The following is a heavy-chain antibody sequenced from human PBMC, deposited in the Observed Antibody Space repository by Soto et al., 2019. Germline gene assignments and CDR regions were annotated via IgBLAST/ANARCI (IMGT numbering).Heavy chain of an antibody. CDR3: ARYTMRSSGWHYYYYGMDA. V-gene: IGHV4-59*01. CDR2: IYYSGST. CDR1: GGSISSYY. D-gene: IGHD6-19*01. Sequence: AETLSLTCTVSGGSISSYYWSWIRQPPGKGLEWIGSIYYSGSTNYNPSLKRRVTISVDTSKNKFSLKLSSVPAADTAVYYCARYTMRSSGWHYYYYGMDACAQGTTVTAP. J-gene: IGHJ6*02.